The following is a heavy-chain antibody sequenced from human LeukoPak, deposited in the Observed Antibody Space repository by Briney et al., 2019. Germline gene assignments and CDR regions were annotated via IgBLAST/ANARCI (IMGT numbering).Heavy chain of an antibody. J-gene: IGHJ4*02. CDR1: GGSISRIIYY. CDR2: IYYTGST. CDR3: ARVVRDGSGYNYYFDY. D-gene: IGHD3-22*01. Sequence: SQTLSLTCTVPGGSISRIIYYWGWIRQPPGKGPDRTGSIYYTGSTYYTPSLRSRVTISVDTSKNQFSLKLSAVTAADTAVYYCARVVRDGSGYNYYFDYWGQGTLVTVPS. V-gene: IGHV4-39*01.